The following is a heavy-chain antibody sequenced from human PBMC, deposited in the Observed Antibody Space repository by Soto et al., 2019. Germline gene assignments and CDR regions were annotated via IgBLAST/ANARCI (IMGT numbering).Heavy chain of an antibody. V-gene: IGHV1-58*01. J-gene: IGHJ6*02. CDR2: IVVGSGNT. Sequence: SVNVSCKSSGFTFTSSAVQWVRQARGQRLEWIGWIVVGSGNTNYAQKFQERVTITRDMSTSTAYMELSSLRSEDTAVYYCAARGGSGWYDYGMDVWGQGTTVTVSS. CDR3: AARGGSGWYDYGMDV. D-gene: IGHD6-19*01. CDR1: GFTFTSSA.